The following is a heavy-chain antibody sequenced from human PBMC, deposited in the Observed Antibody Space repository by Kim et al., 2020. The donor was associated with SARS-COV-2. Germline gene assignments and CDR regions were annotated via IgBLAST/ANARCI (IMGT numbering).Heavy chain of an antibody. D-gene: IGHD4-17*01. CDR3: ARERPLQDYGDYWEDY. CDR1: GGSISSGGYY. J-gene: IGHJ4*02. CDR2: SYYSGIT. V-gene: IGHV4-31*03. Sequence: SETLSLTCTVSGGSISSGGYYWSWIRQHPGKGLEWIGYSYYSGITYYNPSLKSRVNITVDTTKNQFPLKLSSVTAADTAVYYWARERPLQDYGDYWEDYWGQGTRVTVSS.